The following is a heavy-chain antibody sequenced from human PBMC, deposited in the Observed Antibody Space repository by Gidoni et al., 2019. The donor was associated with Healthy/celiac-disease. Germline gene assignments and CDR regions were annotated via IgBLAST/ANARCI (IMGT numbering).Heavy chain of an antibody. V-gene: IGHV4-61*01. J-gene: IGHJ4*02. CDR2: IYYSGST. Sequence: QVQLQESGPGLVKPSETLSLTCTVSGGSVSSGSYYWSWIRQPPGKGLEWIGYIYYSGSTNYNPSLKSRVTISVDTSKNQFSLKLSSVTAADTAVYYCARLLWFGELLHFDYWGQGTLVTVSS. CDR3: ARLLWFGELLHFDY. CDR1: GGSVSSGSYY. D-gene: IGHD3-10*01.